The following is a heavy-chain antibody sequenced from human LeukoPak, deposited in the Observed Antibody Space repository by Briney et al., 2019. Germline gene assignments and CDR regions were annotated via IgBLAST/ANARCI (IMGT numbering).Heavy chain of an antibody. V-gene: IGHV4-61*02. J-gene: IGHJ4*02. Sequence: SETLSLTCTVSGGSISSGSYYWSWIRQPAGKGLEWIGRIYTSGSTNYNPSLKSRVTISVDTSKNQFPLKLSSVTAADTAVYYFARETGITIFGVVIRTYFYFDYWGRGTLVTVS. D-gene: IGHD3-3*01. CDR1: GGSISSGSYY. CDR2: IYTSGST. CDR3: ARETGITIFGVVIRTYFYFDY.